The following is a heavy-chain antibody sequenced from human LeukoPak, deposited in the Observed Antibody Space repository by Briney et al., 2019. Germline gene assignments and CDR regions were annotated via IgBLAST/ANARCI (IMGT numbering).Heavy chain of an antibody. CDR1: GFIFSNSA. V-gene: IGHV3-74*01. J-gene: IGHJ4*02. CDR3: AREGGYDPFEY. D-gene: IGHD5-12*01. CDR2: IDADGSSA. Sequence: GRSLRLSCAASGFIFSNSAMHWVRQAPGKGLVWVSRIDADGSSATYADSVKGRFTISRDNAKNTLYLQMNSLRAEDTAVYYCAREGGYDPFEYWGQGTLVTVSS.